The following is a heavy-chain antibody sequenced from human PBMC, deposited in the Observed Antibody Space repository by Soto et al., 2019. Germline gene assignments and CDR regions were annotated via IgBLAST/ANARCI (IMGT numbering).Heavy chain of an antibody. CDR1: GFTFSNHC. CDR3: TKEHSNYPDNWFDP. J-gene: IGHJ5*02. V-gene: IGHV3-23*01. Sequence: GGSLILSWAAYGFTFSNHCMSWVRQAPGTGLEWVSAIDSGGGKTYYADSVKGRFTVSRDNSMNTLYLQMDSLRAEDTAIYYCTKEHSNYPDNWFDPWGQGTRVTVSS. D-gene: IGHD4-4*01. CDR2: IDSGGGKT.